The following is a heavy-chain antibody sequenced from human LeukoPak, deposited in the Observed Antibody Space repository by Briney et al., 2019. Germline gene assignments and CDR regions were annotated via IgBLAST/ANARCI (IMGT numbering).Heavy chain of an antibody. V-gene: IGHV1-69*05. J-gene: IGHJ6*03. CDR1: GGTFSSYA. CDR3: ARALEGIAAHRGSYYYYMDV. CDR2: IIPIFGTA. D-gene: IGHD6-13*01. Sequence: SVKVSCKASGGTFSSYAISWVRQAPGQGLEWMGGIIPIFGTANYAQKFQGRVTITTDESTSTAYMELSSLRSEDTAVYYCARALEGIAAHRGSYYYYMDVWGKGTTVTVSS.